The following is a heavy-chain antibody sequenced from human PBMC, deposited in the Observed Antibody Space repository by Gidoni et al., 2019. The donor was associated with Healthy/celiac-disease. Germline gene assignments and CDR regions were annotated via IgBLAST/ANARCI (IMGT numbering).Heavy chain of an antibody. V-gene: IGHV4-34*01. J-gene: IGHJ6*03. CDR3: ARGRLGVTTWVRSLYYMDV. Sequence: QVQLQQWGAGLLKPSETLSLTCAVYGGSFSGYSWSWIRQPPGKGLEWIGEINHSGSTNYNPSPKSRVTISVDTSKNQFSLKLSSVTAADTAVYYCARGRLGVTTWVRSLYYMDVWGKGTTVTVSS. D-gene: IGHD4-17*01. CDR2: INHSGST. CDR1: GGSFSGYS.